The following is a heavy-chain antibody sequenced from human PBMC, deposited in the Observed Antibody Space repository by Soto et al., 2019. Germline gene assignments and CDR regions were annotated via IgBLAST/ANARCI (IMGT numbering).Heavy chain of an antibody. D-gene: IGHD3-22*01. CDR1: GGSISSGDYY. CDR2: IYYSENT. J-gene: IGHJ4*02. Sequence: QVQLQESGPGLVKPSQTLSLTCTVSGGSISSGDYYWSWIRQPPGKGLEWLGYIYYSENTYYNPSLKSRVSISVDTSKNRFSLKLSSVTAADTAVYYCARVQAYDSSGYYYDYFDYWGQGTLVTVSS. V-gene: IGHV4-30-4*01. CDR3: ARVQAYDSSGYYYDYFDY.